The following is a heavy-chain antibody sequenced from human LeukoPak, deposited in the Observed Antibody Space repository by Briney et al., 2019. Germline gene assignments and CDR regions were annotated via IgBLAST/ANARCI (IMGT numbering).Heavy chain of an antibody. CDR3: ARGYYDYVWGSYQQAFDI. Sequence: GASVKVSCKASGGTFSSYAISWVRQAPGQGLEWMGRIIPILGIANYAQKFQGRVTITADKSTSTVYMELSSLRSEDTAVYYCARGYYDYVWGSYQQAFDIWGQGTMVTVSS. D-gene: IGHD3-16*02. CDR2: IIPILGIA. J-gene: IGHJ3*02. V-gene: IGHV1-69*04. CDR1: GGTFSSYA.